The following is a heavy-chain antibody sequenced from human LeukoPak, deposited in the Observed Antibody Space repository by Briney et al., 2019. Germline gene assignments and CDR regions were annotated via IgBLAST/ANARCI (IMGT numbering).Heavy chain of an antibody. CDR3: AKDTGDYYYYYMDV. J-gene: IGHJ6*03. V-gene: IGHV3-30*02. CDR2: IRYDGSNK. CDR1: GFTFSSYG. D-gene: IGHD7-27*01. Sequence: LSGGSLRLSCAASGFTFSSYGMHWVRQAPGKGLEWVAFIRYDGSNKYCADSVKGRFTISRDNSKNTLYLQMNSLRAEDTAVYYCAKDTGDYYYYYMDVWGKGTTVTVSS.